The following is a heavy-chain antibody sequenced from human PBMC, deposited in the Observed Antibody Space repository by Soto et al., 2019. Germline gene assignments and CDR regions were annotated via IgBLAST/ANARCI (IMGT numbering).Heavy chain of an antibody. Sequence: QVQLVESGGGVVQPGSSLRLSCAASGFKFTDYAIHWVRQAPDRGLEWVAVMSYDGSDKYYADSLKGRFTISRDTAKNTLYLQMNSLRAEDTAVYYCARAWTGGWYRGSSGMDVWGQGTTVTVSS. V-gene: IGHV3-30-3*01. CDR3: ARAWTGGWYRGSSGMDV. J-gene: IGHJ6*02. CDR1: GFKFTDYA. CDR2: MSYDGSDK. D-gene: IGHD6-19*01.